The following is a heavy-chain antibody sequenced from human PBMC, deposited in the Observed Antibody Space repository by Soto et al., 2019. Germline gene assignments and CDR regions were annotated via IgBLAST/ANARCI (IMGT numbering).Heavy chain of an antibody. Sequence: EVQLVESGGGLVQPGGSLRLSCAVSGFTISSNYMNWVRQAPGKGLEWVSVIYSGGTTYYADAVKGRFTISRDNSKNTLDLQMNSLRAEDTAMYYCASRYSDIAVTAHFDYWGQGTLVTVSS. CDR1: GFTISSNY. CDR3: ASRYSDIAVTAHFDY. J-gene: IGHJ4*02. D-gene: IGHD6-19*01. CDR2: IYSGGTT. V-gene: IGHV3-66*01.